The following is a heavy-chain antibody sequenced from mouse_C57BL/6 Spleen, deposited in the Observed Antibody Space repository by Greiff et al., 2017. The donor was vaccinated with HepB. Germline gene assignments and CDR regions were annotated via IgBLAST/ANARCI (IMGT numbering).Heavy chain of an antibody. V-gene: IGHV2-9-1*01. D-gene: IGHD2-4*01. J-gene: IGHJ1*03. CDR3: ARKEKGWDYEGGWYFDV. CDR1: GFSLTSYA. CDR2: IWTGGGT. Sequence: QVQLQQSGPGLVAPSQSLSITCTVSGFSLTSYAISWVRQPPGKGLEWLGVIWTGGGTNYNSALKSRLSISKDNSKSQVFLKMNSLQTDDTARYYCARKEKGWDYEGGWYFDVWGTGTTVTVSS.